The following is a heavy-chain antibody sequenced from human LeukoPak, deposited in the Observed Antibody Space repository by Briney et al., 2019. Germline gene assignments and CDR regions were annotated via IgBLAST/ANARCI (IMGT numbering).Heavy chain of an antibody. CDR2: INHSGST. D-gene: IGHD6-6*01. J-gene: IGHJ6*03. Sequence: PSETLSLTCAVYGGSFSGYYWSWIRQPPGKGLEWIGEINHSGSTNYNPSLKSRVTISVDTSKNQFSLKLSSVTAADTAVYYCARARGLVIAARSYYYYNRDVWGKGTTVTVSS. V-gene: IGHV4-34*01. CDR3: ARARGLVIAARSYYYYNRDV. CDR1: GGSFSGYY.